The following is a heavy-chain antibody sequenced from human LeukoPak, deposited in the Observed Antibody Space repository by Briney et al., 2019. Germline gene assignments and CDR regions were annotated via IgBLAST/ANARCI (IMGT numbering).Heavy chain of an antibody. J-gene: IGHJ6*03. Sequence: PGGSLRLSCTASGFTFSSYGMHWVRQAPGKGLEWVAVISYDGSNKYYADSVKGRFTISRDNSKNTLYLQMNSLRAEDTAVYYCAKGGDYCTNGVCPYYYYYYMDVWGKGTTVTVSS. CDR2: ISYDGSNK. CDR1: GFTFSSYG. V-gene: IGHV3-30*18. CDR3: AKGGDYCTNGVCPYYYYYYMDV. D-gene: IGHD2-8*01.